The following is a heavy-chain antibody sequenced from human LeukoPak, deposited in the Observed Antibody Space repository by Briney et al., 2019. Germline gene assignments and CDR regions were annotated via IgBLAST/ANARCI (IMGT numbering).Heavy chain of an antibody. CDR2: VYPGDSDT. V-gene: IGHV5-51*01. CDR3: ARQAGRDGYNYYDAFDI. D-gene: IGHD5-24*01. Sequence: GESLKISCKGSGYRFTTYWIAWVRQMPGKGLELMGIVYPGDSDTRYSPSFQGQVTISADKSISTAYLQWSSLKASDTAMYYCARQAGRDGYNYYDAFDIWGQGTMVTVSS. CDR1: GYRFTTYW. J-gene: IGHJ3*02.